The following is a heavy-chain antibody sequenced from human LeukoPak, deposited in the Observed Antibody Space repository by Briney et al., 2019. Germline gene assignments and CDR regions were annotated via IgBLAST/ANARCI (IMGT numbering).Heavy chain of an antibody. CDR3: ARPISSGWSSNWFDP. Sequence: VRVSXKASGXTFTSYAMNWVRQAPGQGLEWMGWINTNTGNPTYAQGFTGRFVFSLDTSVSTAYLQISSLKAEDTAVYYCARPISSGWSSNWFDPWGQGTLVTVSS. V-gene: IGHV7-4-1*02. J-gene: IGHJ5*02. CDR1: GXTFTSYA. D-gene: IGHD6-19*01. CDR2: INTNTGNP.